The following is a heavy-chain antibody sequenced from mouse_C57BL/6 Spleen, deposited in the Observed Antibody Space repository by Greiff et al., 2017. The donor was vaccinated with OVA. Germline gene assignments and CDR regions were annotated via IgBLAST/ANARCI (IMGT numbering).Heavy chain of an antibody. J-gene: IGHJ4*01. V-gene: IGHV1-76*01. Sequence: QVQLQQSGAELVRPGASVKLSCKASGYTFTDYYINWVKQRPGQGLEWIARIYPGSGNTYYNEKFKGKATLTAEKSSSTAYMQLSSLTSEDSAVYFCARSTVVADYAMDDWGQGTSVTVSS. CDR2: IYPGSGNT. CDR3: ARSTVVADYAMDD. CDR1: GYTFTDYY. D-gene: IGHD1-1*01.